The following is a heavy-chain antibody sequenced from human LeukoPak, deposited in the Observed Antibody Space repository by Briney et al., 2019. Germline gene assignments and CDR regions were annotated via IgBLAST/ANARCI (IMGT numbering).Heavy chain of an antibody. CDR3: ARDLAYYDSSGYSSFDY. V-gene: IGHV4-34*01. J-gene: IGHJ4*02. CDR2: INHSGST. D-gene: IGHD3-22*01. CDR1: GGSFSGYY. Sequence: SETLSLTCAVYGGSFSGYYWGWIRQPPGKGLEWIGEINHSGSTNYNPSLKSRVTIPVDTSKNQFSLKLSSVTAADTAVYYCARDLAYYDSSGYSSFDYWGQGTLVTVSS.